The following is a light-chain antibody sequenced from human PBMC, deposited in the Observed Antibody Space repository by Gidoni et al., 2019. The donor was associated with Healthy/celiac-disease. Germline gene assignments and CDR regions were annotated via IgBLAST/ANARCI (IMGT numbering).Light chain of an antibody. CDR1: SSDVGGYNY. CDR3: SSYTSSST. Sequence: HSAPTQPASVSWSPGQSITISCTGTSSDVGGYNYVSWYQQHPGKATKLMIYDVSNRPSGVSNRFSGSKSGNTASLTISGLQAEDEADYYCSSYTSSSTFGGGTKLTVL. V-gene: IGLV2-14*01. CDR2: DVS. J-gene: IGLJ2*01.